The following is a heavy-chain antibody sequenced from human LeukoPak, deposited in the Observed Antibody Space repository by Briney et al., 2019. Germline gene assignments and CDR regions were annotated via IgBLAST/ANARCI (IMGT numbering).Heavy chain of an antibody. V-gene: IGHV3-30*18. J-gene: IGHJ4*02. CDR3: AKGGYCSATRCYVGKGMDD. D-gene: IGHD2-2*01. CDR1: GFTFDTYG. Sequence: GGSLRLSCAASGFTFDTYGMHWVRQAPGKGLEWVAVISHDGVDKYYADSVKGRFTISRDNSKNTVSLQVDSLRAEDTAAYYCAKGGYCSATRCYVGKGMDDWGQGTLVTVSS. CDR2: ISHDGVDK.